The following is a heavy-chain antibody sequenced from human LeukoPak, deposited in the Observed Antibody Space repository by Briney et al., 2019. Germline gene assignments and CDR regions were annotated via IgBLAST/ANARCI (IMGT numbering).Heavy chain of an antibody. Sequence: GGSLRLSCSASGFNLGTHAMHWVRQAPGKGLEWGAMIWRGGNYKFYAESVKGRFTISRDDFRSDLSLQMDSLRVEDTALYHCVIDPPDSGWAFWSWGQGALVTVSS. V-gene: IGHV3-33*01. CDR3: VIDPPDSGWAFWS. J-gene: IGHJ5*02. CDR2: IWRGGNYK. CDR1: GFNLGTHA. D-gene: IGHD6-19*01.